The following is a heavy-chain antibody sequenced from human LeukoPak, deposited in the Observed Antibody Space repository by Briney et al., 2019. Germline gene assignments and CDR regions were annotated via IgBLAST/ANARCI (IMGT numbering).Heavy chain of an antibody. CDR2: IYTSGST. V-gene: IGHV4-61*02. CDR1: GGSISSSSYY. CDR3: ARGHSSSWYDYFDY. J-gene: IGHJ4*02. Sequence: SETLSLTCTVSGGSISSSSYYWGWIRQPAGKGLEWIGRIYTSGSTNYNPSLKSRVTISVDTSKNQFSLKLSSVTAADTAVYYCARGHSSSWYDYFDYWGQGTLVTVSS. D-gene: IGHD6-13*01.